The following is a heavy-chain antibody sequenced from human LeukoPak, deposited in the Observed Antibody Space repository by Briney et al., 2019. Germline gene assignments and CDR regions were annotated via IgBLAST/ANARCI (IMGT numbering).Heavy chain of an antibody. Sequence: SETLSLTCTVSGGSISSYYWSWIRQPPGKGLEWIGYIYYSGSTYYNPSLKSRVTISVDTSKNQFSLKLSSVTAADTAVYYCARHEAVEYYYDSSGYFDYWGQGTLVTVSS. CDR3: ARHEAVEYYYDSSGYFDY. CDR1: GGSISSYY. V-gene: IGHV4-59*08. J-gene: IGHJ4*02. CDR2: IYYSGST. D-gene: IGHD3-22*01.